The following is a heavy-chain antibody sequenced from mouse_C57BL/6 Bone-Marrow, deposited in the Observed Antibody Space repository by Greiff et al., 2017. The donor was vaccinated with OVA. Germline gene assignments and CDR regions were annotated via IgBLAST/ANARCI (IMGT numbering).Heavy chain of an antibody. D-gene: IGHD2-3*01. CDR1: GFNIKDDY. V-gene: IGHV14-4*01. CDR2: IDPENGDT. J-gene: IGHJ2*01. CDR3: TTPLYEDYIDY. Sequence: VHVKQSGAELVRPGASVKLSCTASGFNIKDDYMHWVKQRPEQGLEWIGWIDPENGDTEYASKFQGKATITADTSSNTAYLQLSSLTSEDTAVYYCTTPLYEDYIDYWGQGTTLTVSS.